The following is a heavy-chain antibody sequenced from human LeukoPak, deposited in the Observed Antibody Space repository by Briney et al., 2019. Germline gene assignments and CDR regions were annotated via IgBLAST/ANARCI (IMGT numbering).Heavy chain of an antibody. CDR3: AKVPYGDYVGLDY. D-gene: IGHD4-17*01. CDR2: ISGSGGST. Sequence: GGSLRLPCAASGFTFSSYAMSWVRQAPGKGLEWVSAISGSGGSTYYADSVKGRFTISRDNSKNTLYLQMNSLRAEDTAVYYCAKVPYGDYVGLDYWGQGTLVTVSS. V-gene: IGHV3-23*01. J-gene: IGHJ4*02. CDR1: GFTFSSYA.